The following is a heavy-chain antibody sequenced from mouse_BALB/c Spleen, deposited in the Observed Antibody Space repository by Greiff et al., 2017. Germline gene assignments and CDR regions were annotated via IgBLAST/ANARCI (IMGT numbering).Heavy chain of an antibody. CDR2: ISSGGSYT. Sequence: EVKLVESGGGLVKPGGSLKLSCAASGFTFSSYGMSWVRQTPDKRLEWVATISSGGSYTYYPDSVKGRFTISRDNAKNTLYLQMSSLKSEDTAMYYCATIYGGFAYWGQGTLVTVSA. D-gene: IGHD1-1*01. J-gene: IGHJ3*01. CDR1: GFTFSSYG. V-gene: IGHV5-6*03. CDR3: ATIYGGFAY.